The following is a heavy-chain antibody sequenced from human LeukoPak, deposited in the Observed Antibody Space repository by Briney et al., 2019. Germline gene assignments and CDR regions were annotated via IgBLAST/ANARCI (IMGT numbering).Heavy chain of an antibody. D-gene: IGHD6-25*01. V-gene: IGHV1-69*13. CDR2: IIPIFGIP. Sequence: SVKVSYKASGGTFRTFAISWVRQAPGQGLEWMGGIIPIFGIPDSAQKFQGRLTITADESTTTAYMELSSLRSDDTAIYYCGLSGNYYYYYMDVWGKGTTVTISS. J-gene: IGHJ6*03. CDR3: GLSGNYYYYYMDV. CDR1: GGTFRTFA.